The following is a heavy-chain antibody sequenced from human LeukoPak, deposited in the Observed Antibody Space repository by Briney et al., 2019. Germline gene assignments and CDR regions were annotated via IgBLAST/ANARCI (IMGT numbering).Heavy chain of an antibody. V-gene: IGHV3-7*01. D-gene: IGHD1-26*01. CDR1: GFTFSTYW. CDR2: IKRDGSEK. Sequence: GGSLRLSCAASGFTFSTYWMSWVRQAPGKGLEWVANIKRDGSEKYYVDSVKGRFTISRDNAKNSLYLQMNSLRAEDTAVYYCAREGIVGATFYGMDVWGQGTTVTVSS. J-gene: IGHJ6*02. CDR3: AREGIVGATFYGMDV.